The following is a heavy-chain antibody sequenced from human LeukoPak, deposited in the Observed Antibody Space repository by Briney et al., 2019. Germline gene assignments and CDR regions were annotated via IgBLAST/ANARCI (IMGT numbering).Heavy chain of an antibody. Sequence: PSETLSLTCTVSGGSVTRGAYSWTWIRQPVGKGLKWIGRIYTSGDTKYNPSLKSRVTISVGASNNQFSLKLTSVTAADTAVYYCASGDYGAGSPVMRYWGHGTLVIVPS. CDR2: IYTSGDT. CDR1: GGSVTRGAYS. CDR3: ASGDYGAGSPVMRY. J-gene: IGHJ4*01. V-gene: IGHV4-61*02. D-gene: IGHD3-10*01.